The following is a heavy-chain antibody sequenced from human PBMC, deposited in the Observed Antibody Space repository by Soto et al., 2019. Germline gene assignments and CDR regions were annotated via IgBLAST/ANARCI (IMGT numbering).Heavy chain of an antibody. Sequence: QVQLVQSGAEVKKPGSSVKVSCKASGGTVHNSAISWVRQAPGQGLEWMGGIIVIFGPAIYAQKFQGRVTITADEATNTAFLDLNRLRSDDTAVYYCGRGGSLEQVDSWGPGTLVTVSS. D-gene: IGHD3-3*01. V-gene: IGHV1-69*01. CDR1: GGTVHNSA. J-gene: IGHJ4*02. CDR3: GRGGSLEQVDS. CDR2: IIVIFGPA.